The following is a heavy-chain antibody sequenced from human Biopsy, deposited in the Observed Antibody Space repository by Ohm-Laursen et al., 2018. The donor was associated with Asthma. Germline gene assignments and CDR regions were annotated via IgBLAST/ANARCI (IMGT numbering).Heavy chain of an antibody. V-gene: IGHV3-11*01. J-gene: IGHJ4*02. CDR1: GFTFRDYY. CDR3: ARGYSASWYFGY. CDR2: ISSRGSNI. Sequence: SLILSCAASGFTFRDYYMTWIRQAQGKGLEWVAYISSRGSNIFYADSVKGRFTISRDNAKKSLFLEMNSLTVEDTAVYFCARGYSASWYFGYWGQGTLVTVSS. D-gene: IGHD6-13*01.